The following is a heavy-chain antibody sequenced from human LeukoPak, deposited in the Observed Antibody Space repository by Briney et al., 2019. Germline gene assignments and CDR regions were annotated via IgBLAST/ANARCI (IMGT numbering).Heavy chain of an antibody. V-gene: IGHV3-30-3*01. J-gene: IGHJ5*02. D-gene: IGHD5-24*01. Sequence: PGRSLRLSCEASGFTFSAYFMHWVRQAPGKGLEWVAVIASDGSHTFYVESVKGRFTISRDNSKNTLYLQMNSLRAEDTAVYFCARDRGDGYNPGWFDPWGQGTLVTVSS. CDR1: GFTFSAYF. CDR3: ARDRGDGYNPGWFDP. CDR2: IASDGSHT.